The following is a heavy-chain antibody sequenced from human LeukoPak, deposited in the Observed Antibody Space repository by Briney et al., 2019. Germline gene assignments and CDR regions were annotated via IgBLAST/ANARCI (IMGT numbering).Heavy chain of an antibody. CDR3: ARDRAYYDY. Sequence: PGGSLRLPCTASGFTFSSHWMSWVRQAPGKGLEWVANIKHDGDEKSYADSVKGRFIISRDNAETSLFLQMNSLRAEDTVVYYCARDRAYYDYWGQGTLVTVSS. J-gene: IGHJ4*02. CDR2: IKHDGDEK. V-gene: IGHV3-7*01. CDR1: GFTFSSHW. D-gene: IGHD4/OR15-4a*01.